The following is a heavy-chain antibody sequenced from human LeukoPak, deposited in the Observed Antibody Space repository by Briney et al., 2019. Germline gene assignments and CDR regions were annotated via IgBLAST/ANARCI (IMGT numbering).Heavy chain of an antibody. V-gene: IGHV1-3*01. CDR3: AATRFSGSYFGPDAFDI. D-gene: IGHD1-26*01. CDR1: GYTFTSYA. CDR2: INAGNGNT. Sequence: ASVKVSCKASGYTFTSYAMHWVRQAPGQRLEWMGWINAGNGNTKYSQKFQGRVTITRDTSASTAYMELSSLRSEDTAVYYCAATRFSGSYFGPDAFDIWGQGTMVTVSS. J-gene: IGHJ3*02.